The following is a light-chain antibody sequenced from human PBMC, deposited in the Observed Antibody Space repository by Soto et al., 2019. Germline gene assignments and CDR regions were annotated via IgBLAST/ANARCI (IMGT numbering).Light chain of an antibody. J-gene: IGLJ2*01. Sequence: QSVLTQSPSASASLGASVKLTCTLSSGHSSYAIAWHQQQPEKGPRYLMKLNSDGSHSKGDGIPDRFSGSSSGAERYLTISSLQSEDEADYHCQTWGTGMGVFGGGTKLTVL. CDR2: LNSDGSH. CDR3: QTWGTGMGV. V-gene: IGLV4-69*01. CDR1: SGHSSYA.